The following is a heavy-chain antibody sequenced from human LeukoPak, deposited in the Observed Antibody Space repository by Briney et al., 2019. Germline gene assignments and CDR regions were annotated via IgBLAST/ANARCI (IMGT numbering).Heavy chain of an antibody. CDR2: IGTAGEI. D-gene: IGHD6-13*01. CDR1: GFTFSSYG. J-gene: IGHJ2*01. CDR3: ARAAYSSTWYSRYFDL. Sequence: GGTLRLSCAASGFTFSSYGMSWVRQAPGKGLEWVSGIGTAGEIYYPGSVKGRFTISRENAKNSLYLQMNSLRAGDTAVYYCARAAYSSTWYSRYFDLWGRGTLVTVSS. V-gene: IGHV3-13*01.